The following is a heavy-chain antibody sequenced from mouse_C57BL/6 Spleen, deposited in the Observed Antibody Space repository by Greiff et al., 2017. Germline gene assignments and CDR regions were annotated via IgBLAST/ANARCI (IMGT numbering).Heavy chain of an antibody. D-gene: IGHD3-2*02. CDR3: AREGKSSGPYAMGY. CDR2: IDPSDSET. CDR1: GYTFTSYW. Sequence: QVHLQQPGAELVRPGSSVKLSCKASGYTFTSYWMHWVKQRPIQGLEWIGSIDPSDSETHYNQKFKDKATLTVDKSSSTAYMQLRSLTSKDSAVYYCAREGKSSGPYAMGYWGQGTSVTVSS. J-gene: IGHJ4*01. V-gene: IGHV1-52*01.